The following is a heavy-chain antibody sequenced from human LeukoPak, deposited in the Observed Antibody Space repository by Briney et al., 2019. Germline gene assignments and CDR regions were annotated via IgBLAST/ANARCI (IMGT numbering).Heavy chain of an antibody. CDR3: ARSYYYDSSGTPDY. V-gene: IGHV3-30*02. CDR1: GFTFNTYG. Sequence: PGGSLRLSCAASGFTFNTYGMHWVRQAPGKGLEWVAFTRHDGSNDYYTDSVKGRFTISRDNSKNTLYLQMNSLRAEDTAVYYCARSYYYDSSGTPDYWGQGTLVTVSS. J-gene: IGHJ4*02. CDR2: TRHDGSND. D-gene: IGHD3-22*01.